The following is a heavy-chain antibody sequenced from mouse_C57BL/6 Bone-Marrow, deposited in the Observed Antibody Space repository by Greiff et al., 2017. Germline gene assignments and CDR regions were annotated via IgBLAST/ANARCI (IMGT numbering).Heavy chain of an antibody. CDR2: INPNNGGT. CDR1: GYTFTDYY. Sequence: VQLQQSGPELVKPGASVKISCKASGYTFTDYYMNWVKQSHGKSLEWIGDINPNNGGTSYNQKFKGKATLTVDKSSSTAYMELRSLTSEDSAVYYCARPITTVVATDYWGQGTTLTVSS. D-gene: IGHD1-1*01. CDR3: ARPITTVVATDY. J-gene: IGHJ2*01. V-gene: IGHV1-26*01.